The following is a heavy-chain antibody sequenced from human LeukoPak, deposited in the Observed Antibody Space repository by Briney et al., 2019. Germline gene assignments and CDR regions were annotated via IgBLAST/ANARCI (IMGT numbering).Heavy chain of an antibody. CDR2: IYYSGST. CDR3: ARYYSGSDYYDY. CDR1: GFTFNNFA. Sequence: GSLRLSCAASGFTFNNFAMTWIRQPPGKGLEWIGHIYYSGSTNFNPSLKSRVTISVDTSKNQFSLKLSSVTAADTAVYFCARYYSGSDYYDYWGQGALVTVSS. V-gene: IGHV4-59*01. J-gene: IGHJ4*02. D-gene: IGHD5-12*01.